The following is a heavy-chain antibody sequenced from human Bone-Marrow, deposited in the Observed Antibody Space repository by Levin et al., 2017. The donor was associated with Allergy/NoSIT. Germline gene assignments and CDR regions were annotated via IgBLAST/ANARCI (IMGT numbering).Heavy chain of an antibody. V-gene: IGHV3-7*03. Sequence: PGGSLRLSCAASGFTFGTSWMSWVRQAPGKGLEWVANIKEDGGNKYYVDSVKGRFTISRDNAKNSLYLQMNSLRAEDTATYYCAREAGGWGYYLDYWGQGILVTVSS. J-gene: IGHJ4*02. D-gene: IGHD2-21*01. CDR1: GFTFGTSW. CDR2: IKEDGGNK. CDR3: AREAGGWGYYLDY.